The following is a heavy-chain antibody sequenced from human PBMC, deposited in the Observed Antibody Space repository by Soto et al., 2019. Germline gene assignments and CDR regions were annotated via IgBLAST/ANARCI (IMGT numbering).Heavy chain of an antibody. D-gene: IGHD2-15*01. CDR1: GGSFSGYY. CDR2: INHSGST. Sequence: SETLSLTCAVYGGSFSGYYWSWIRQPPGKGLEWIGEINHSGSTNYNPSLKSRATISVDTSKNQFSLKLSSVTAADTAVYYCARGLFPYCSGGSCPGQVWFHPWGQGPLVTVSS. J-gene: IGHJ5*02. V-gene: IGHV4-34*01. CDR3: ARGLFPYCSGGSCPGQVWFHP.